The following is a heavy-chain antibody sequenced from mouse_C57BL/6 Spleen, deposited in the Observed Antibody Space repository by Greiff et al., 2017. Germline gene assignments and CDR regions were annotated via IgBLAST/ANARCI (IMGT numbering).Heavy chain of an antibody. CDR3: ARYYYGSSSWYFDV. D-gene: IGHD1-1*01. CDR1: GYTFTSYW. CDR2: IYPGSGST. J-gene: IGHJ1*03. Sequence: QVQLKQPGAELVKPGASVKMSCKASGYTFTSYWITWVKQRPGQGLEWIGDIYPGSGSTNYNEKFKSKATLTVDTSSSTAYMQLSSLTSEDSAVYYCARYYYGSSSWYFDVWGTGTTVTVSS. V-gene: IGHV1-55*01.